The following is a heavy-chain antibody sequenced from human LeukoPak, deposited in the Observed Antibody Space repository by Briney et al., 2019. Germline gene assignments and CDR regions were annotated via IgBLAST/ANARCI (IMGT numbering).Heavy chain of an antibody. J-gene: IGHJ4*02. Sequence: ASVKVSCMASGYTFTGYYIHWVRQAPGQGLEWMGWINPNSGGTNYAQKFQGRVTMTRDTSISTAYMELSSLRSDDTAIYYCARFGAEGYWGQGTLVTVSS. CDR2: INPNSGGT. D-gene: IGHD1-26*01. V-gene: IGHV1-2*02. CDR3: ARFGAEGY. CDR1: GYTFTGYY.